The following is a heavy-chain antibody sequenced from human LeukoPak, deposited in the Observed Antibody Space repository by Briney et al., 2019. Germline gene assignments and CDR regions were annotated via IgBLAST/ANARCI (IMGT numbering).Heavy chain of an antibody. J-gene: IGHJ4*02. D-gene: IGHD6-13*01. V-gene: IGHV4-59*08. CDR3: ARHGGYSSLYYFDY. CDR2: IYYSGST. CDR1: GGSISSYY. Sequence: SETLSLTCTVSGGSISSYYWSWIRQPPGKGLEWIGYIYYSGSTNYNPSLKSRVTISVDTSKNQFSLKLSSVTAADTAVYCCARHGGYSSLYYFDYWGQGTLVTVSS.